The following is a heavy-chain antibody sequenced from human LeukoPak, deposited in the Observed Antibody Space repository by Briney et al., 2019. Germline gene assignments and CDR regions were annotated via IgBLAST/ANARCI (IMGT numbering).Heavy chain of an antibody. D-gene: IGHD3-22*01. CDR3: ARGGTSYDSSDYFPYA. V-gene: IGHV1-2*02. Sequence: ASVEVSCKASGYTFTDYYIHWVRHAPGQGLEWMGWINPYTTGTNYAQDFQGRVTMTRDNSITTAYMELSRLRSDDTAVYYCARGGTSYDSSDYFPYAWGQGTLVTVSS. CDR2: INPYTTGT. CDR1: GYTFTDYY. J-gene: IGHJ4*02.